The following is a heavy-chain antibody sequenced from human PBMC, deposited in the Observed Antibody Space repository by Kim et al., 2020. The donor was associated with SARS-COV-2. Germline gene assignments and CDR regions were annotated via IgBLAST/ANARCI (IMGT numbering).Heavy chain of an antibody. CDR3: ARSVFGANY. Sequence: GGSLRLSCAASGFTFSHDWMTWVRQAPGKGLEWVANINQDGSESYYVDSVKGRFTISRDNAKNSLYLQMNSLRVEDTAVYYCARSVFGANYWGQGTL. CDR1: GFTFSHDW. J-gene: IGHJ4*02. D-gene: IGHD3-10*02. V-gene: IGHV3-7*01. CDR2: INQDGSES.